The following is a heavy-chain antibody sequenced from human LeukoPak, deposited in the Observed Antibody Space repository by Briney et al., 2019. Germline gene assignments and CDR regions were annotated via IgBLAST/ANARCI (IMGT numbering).Heavy chain of an antibody. CDR1: GVTFRSNW. Sequence: GGSLRLSCAPSGVTFRSNWMSWVREAPGKGGEWVASINPDGIVKHHGDSVKGRFTISRDNAKNSLSLQMDTLRAEDTAVYYCAKLLGTATRYDYWGQGTLVSVSS. V-gene: IGHV3-7*01. J-gene: IGHJ4*02. D-gene: IGHD1-1*01. CDR2: INPDGIVK. CDR3: AKLLGTATRYDY.